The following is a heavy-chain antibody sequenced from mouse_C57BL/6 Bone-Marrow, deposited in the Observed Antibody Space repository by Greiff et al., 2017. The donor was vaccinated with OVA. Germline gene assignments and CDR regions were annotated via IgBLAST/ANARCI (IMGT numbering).Heavy chain of an antibody. Sequence: EVKLMESGGGLVKPGGSLKLSCAASGFTFSDYGMHWVRQAPEKGLEWVAYISSGSSTIYYADTVKGRFTISRDNAKNTLFLQMTSLRSEDTAMYYCAIWSYYFDYWGQGTTLTVSS. V-gene: IGHV5-17*01. D-gene: IGHD1-1*02. CDR2: ISSGSSTI. CDR3: AIWSYYFDY. CDR1: GFTFSDYG. J-gene: IGHJ2*01.